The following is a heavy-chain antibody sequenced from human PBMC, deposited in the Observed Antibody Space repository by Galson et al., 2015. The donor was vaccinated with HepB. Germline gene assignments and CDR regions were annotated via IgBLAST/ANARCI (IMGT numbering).Heavy chain of an antibody. Sequence: SLRLSCAASGFPFSYYAMSWVRQAPGKGLEWVSAITPSGDNTFSADSMKGRFTISRDNSRNTLFLHMNSLRADDTAIYFCAKVFPEKTDGWYRQALYYFDSWGQGTRVTVSS. V-gene: IGHV3-23*01. J-gene: IGHJ4*02. CDR2: ITPSGDNT. D-gene: IGHD6-19*01. CDR1: GFPFSYYA. CDR3: AKVFPEKTDGWYRQALYYFDS.